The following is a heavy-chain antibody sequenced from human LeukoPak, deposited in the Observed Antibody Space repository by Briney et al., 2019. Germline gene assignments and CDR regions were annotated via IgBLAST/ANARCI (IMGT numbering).Heavy chain of an antibody. D-gene: IGHD5/OR15-5a*01. Sequence: PGGSLRLSCAASGFTFSSYWMSWVRQAPGKGLEWVANIKQDGSEKYYVDSVKGRFTISRDNAKNSLYLQMNSLTAEDTAVYYCARGLQCLRLPDFDYWGQGSLVTVSS. CDR3: ARGLQCLRLPDFDY. V-gene: IGHV3-7*04. J-gene: IGHJ4*02. CDR1: GFTFSSYW. CDR2: IKQDGSEK.